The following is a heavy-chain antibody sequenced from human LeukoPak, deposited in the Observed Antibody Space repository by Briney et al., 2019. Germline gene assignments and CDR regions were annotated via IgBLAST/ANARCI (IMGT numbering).Heavy chain of an antibody. CDR1: GYSFTSYW. Sequence: GESLQISCKGSGYSFTSYWIGWVRQMPGKGLEWMGIIYPGDSDTRYSPSFQGQVTISADKSISTAYLQWSSLKALDTAMYYCARGSTVTTIYYYYYGMDVWGQGTTVTVSS. CDR2: IYPGDSDT. CDR3: ARGSTVTTIYYYYYGMDV. J-gene: IGHJ6*02. D-gene: IGHD4-11*01. V-gene: IGHV5-51*01.